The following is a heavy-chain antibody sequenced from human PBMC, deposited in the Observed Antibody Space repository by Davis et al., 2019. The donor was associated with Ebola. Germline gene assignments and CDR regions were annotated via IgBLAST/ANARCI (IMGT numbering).Heavy chain of an antibody. V-gene: IGHV3-53*01. CDR2: IYDAGST. J-gene: IGHJ6*03. CDR1: GFIVTTTH. D-gene: IGHD1-7*01. CDR3: ARDRITGTWGFGYYMDV. Sequence: PGGSLRLSCAASGFIVTTTHMSWVRQAPGKGLEWVAVIYDAGSTNYVDSVRGRFTVSRDDSRHTVHLQMNRLRGEDTAIYYCARDRITGTWGFGYYMDVWGKGTTVTVSS.